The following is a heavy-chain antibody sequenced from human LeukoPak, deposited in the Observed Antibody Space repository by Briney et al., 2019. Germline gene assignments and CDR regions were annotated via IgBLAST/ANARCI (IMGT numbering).Heavy chain of an antibody. Sequence: PGGSLRLSCAASGFTFSSYGMHWVRQAPGKGLEWVAVIWYDGSNKYYADSVKGRFTISRDNSKNTLYLQMNSLRAEDTAVYYCAKGLTGGYSYGYGIDYWGQGTLVTVSS. D-gene: IGHD5-18*01. V-gene: IGHV3-30*02. J-gene: IGHJ4*02. CDR1: GFTFSSYG. CDR3: AKGLTGGYSYGYGIDY. CDR2: IWYDGSNK.